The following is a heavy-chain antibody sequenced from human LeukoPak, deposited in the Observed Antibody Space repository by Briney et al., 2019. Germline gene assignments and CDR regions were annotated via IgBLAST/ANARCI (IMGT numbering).Heavy chain of an antibody. J-gene: IGHJ4*02. V-gene: IGHV1-2*02. CDR1: GYTFTGYY. CDR3: ARDPQPYYDILTGYAHHFDY. Sequence: ASVKVSCKASGYTFTGYYIHWVRQAPGQGLEWMGWINPNNGGTNYAQKFQGRVTITRDTSINTAYIEMSRLRSDDTAVYYCARDPQPYYDILTGYAHHFDYWGQGTLVTVSS. D-gene: IGHD3-9*01. CDR2: INPNNGGT.